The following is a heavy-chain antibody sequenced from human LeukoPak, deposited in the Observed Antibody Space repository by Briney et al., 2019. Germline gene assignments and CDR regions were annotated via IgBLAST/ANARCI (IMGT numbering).Heavy chain of an antibody. V-gene: IGHV3-72*01. CDR3: ANFFGNNFGF. CDR1: GLTFSDHY. J-gene: IGHJ4*02. CDR2: RRSKANSYTT. D-gene: IGHD5-24*01. Sequence: GGSLRLSCAASGLTFSDHYMDWVRQARGKGLEGVGRRRSKANSYTTEYAASVEGRFTISRDDSKNSLYLQMNSLKTEDTAVYYCANFFGNNFGFWGQGTLVTVSS.